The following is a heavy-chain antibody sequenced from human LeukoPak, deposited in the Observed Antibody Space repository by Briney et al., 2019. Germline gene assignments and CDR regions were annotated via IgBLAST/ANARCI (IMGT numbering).Heavy chain of an antibody. CDR2: INHSGST. D-gene: IGHD3-3*01. V-gene: IGHV4-34*01. CDR3: ARGAEEEDYDFGLGYMDV. Sequence: PSETLSLTCAVYGGSFSGYYWSWIRQPPGKGLEWIGEINHSGSTNYNPSLKSRVTISVDTSKNQFSPKLSSVTAADTAVYYCARGAEEEDYDFGLGYMDVWGKGTTVTVSS. J-gene: IGHJ6*03. CDR1: GGSFSGYY.